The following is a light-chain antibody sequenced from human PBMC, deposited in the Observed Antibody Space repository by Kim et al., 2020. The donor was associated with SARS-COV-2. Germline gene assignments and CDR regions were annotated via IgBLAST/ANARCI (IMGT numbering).Light chain of an antibody. CDR3: QAWDSSTAV. V-gene: IGLV3-1*01. CDR2: QDS. J-gene: IGLJ3*02. Sequence: SYELTQPLSVSVSPGQTASITCSGDKLGDKYACWYQQKPGESPLLVIYQDSKRPSGIPERFSGSNSGNTATLTISGTQAMDEADYYCQAWDSSTAVFGGGTQLTVL. CDR1: KLGDKY.